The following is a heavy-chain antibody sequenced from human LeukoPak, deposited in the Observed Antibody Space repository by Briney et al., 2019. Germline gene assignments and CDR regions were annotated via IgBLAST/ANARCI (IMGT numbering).Heavy chain of an antibody. CDR2: IYSGGGSK. D-gene: IGHD2-15*01. Sequence: GRSLRLSCAASGFTVSSNYMNWVRQAPGKGLEWVSIIYSGGGSKYYADSVKGRFIISRDNSKNTLYLQMNSLRVEDTAVYYCARGSEVDPPVQWGQGTLVTVSS. V-gene: IGHV3-53*01. CDR1: GFTVSSNY. CDR3: ARGSEVDPPVQ. J-gene: IGHJ4*02.